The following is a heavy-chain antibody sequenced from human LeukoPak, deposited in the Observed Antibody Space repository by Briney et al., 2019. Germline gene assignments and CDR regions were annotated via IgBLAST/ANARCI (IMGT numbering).Heavy chain of an antibody. CDR1: GGSFSGYY. CDR3: ARGGIADRLAY. V-gene: IGHV4-34*01. D-gene: IGHD6-6*01. Sequence: SETLSLTCVVYGGSFSGYYWTWIRQPPGKGLEWIGEINHSGSTNYNPSLKSRVTFSVDTSRNHFSLKLTSVTAADTAVYYCARGGIADRLAYRGQGTLVTVSS. J-gene: IGHJ4*02. CDR2: INHSGST.